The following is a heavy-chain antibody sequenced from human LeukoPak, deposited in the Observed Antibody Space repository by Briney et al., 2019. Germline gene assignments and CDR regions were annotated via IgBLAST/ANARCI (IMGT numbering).Heavy chain of an antibody. V-gene: IGHV3-48*03. D-gene: IGHD3-10*01. CDR3: ARGYGSGSSHIDY. Sequence: PGGSLRLSCAASGFTFSSYEMNWVRQAPGKGLEWVSYISSSGTTTYYAAPVKGRFTISRDNAKNSLYLQMNSLRAEDTAVYYCARGYGSGSSHIDYWGQGTLVTVSS. CDR1: GFTFSSYE. J-gene: IGHJ4*02. CDR2: ISSSGTTT.